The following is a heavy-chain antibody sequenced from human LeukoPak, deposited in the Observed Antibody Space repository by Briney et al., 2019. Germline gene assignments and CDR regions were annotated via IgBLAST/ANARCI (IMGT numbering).Heavy chain of an antibody. CDR3: ARELKRSSGRWFDP. D-gene: IGHD6-19*01. Sequence: PSETLSLTCAVSGGSISSGGYSWSWIRQPPGKGLEWIGYIYHSGSTYYNPSLKSRVTISVDRSKNQFSLKLSSVTAADTAVYYCARELKRSSGRWFDPWGQGTLVTVSS. CDR2: IYHSGST. V-gene: IGHV4-30-2*01. CDR1: GGSISSGGYS. J-gene: IGHJ5*02.